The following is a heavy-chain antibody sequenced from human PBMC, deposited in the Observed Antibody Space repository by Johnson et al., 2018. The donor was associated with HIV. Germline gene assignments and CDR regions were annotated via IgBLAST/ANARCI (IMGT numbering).Heavy chain of an antibody. J-gene: IGHJ3*02. V-gene: IGHV3-30*03. Sequence: QVQLVESGGGLVQPGRSLRLSCAASGFTFSSYGMHWVRQAPGKGLEWVAVISYNGSNKYYADSVKGRFTISRDNSKNTLYLQMNRLRAEDTAVYYCVRACRDGYTCDAFDIWGQGTMVTVSS. CDR3: VRACRDGYTCDAFDI. CDR1: GFTFSSYG. D-gene: IGHD5-24*01. CDR2: ISYNGSNK.